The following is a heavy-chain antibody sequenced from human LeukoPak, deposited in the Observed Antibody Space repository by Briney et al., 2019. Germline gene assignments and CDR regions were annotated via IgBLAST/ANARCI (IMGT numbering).Heavy chain of an antibody. Sequence: PSETLSLTCTVAAGSISSYNWSWLPQPPGKGLEGIGNIFFSGSTNYNPSLKSRVTITVDTSKNQFPLKMSSVTAADTAVYYCARGSYCSSGYYFAEYFQHWGQGTLVTVSS. CDR1: AGSISSYN. CDR2: IFFSGST. J-gene: IGHJ1*01. CDR3: ARGSYCSSGYYFAEYFQH. D-gene: IGHD3-22*01. V-gene: IGHV4-59*01.